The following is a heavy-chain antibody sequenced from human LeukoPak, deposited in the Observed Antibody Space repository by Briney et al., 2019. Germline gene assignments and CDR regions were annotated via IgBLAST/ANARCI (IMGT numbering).Heavy chain of an antibody. D-gene: IGHD3-22*01. J-gene: IGHJ3*02. CDR2: INYSGKT. Sequence: SETLSLTCAVSDGSISGHYWSWIRQPPGKGPEWLGYINYSGKTYYSSSPRTRVTISVDTSKSHYTLKLISVTAADTAVYYCARLLDNDSSGDPDTFDIWGQGTMVTVSS. V-gene: IGHV4-59*11. CDR3: ARLLDNDSSGDPDTFDI. CDR1: DGSISGHY.